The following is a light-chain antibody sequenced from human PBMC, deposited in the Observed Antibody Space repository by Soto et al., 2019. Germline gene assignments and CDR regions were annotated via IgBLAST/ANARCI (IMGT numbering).Light chain of an antibody. V-gene: IGLV1-40*01. CDR3: LSNDSSRSGGV. J-gene: IGLJ3*02. CDR1: SSNIGAGYD. CDR2: GNS. Sequence: QSVLTQPPSVSGAPGQRVTISCTGSSSNIGAGYDVHWYQQLPGTAPKLLIYGNSNRPSGVPDRFSGSKSGTSASLAITGLQAGDEADSYRLSNDSSRSGGVVGGGTKLTVL.